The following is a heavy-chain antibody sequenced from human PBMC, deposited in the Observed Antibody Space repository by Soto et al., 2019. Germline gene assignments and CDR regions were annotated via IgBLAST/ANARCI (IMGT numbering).Heavy chain of an antibody. Sequence: QAQLVESGGDVVQPGTSLRLSCAVSGFIFNRYGMHWVRQAPGKGLEWVAVIWHDGSKKLYADSVRGRFTISRDDSKNTLCLKMNSLGVDDTAVYYCARAADGHAGRGGGMDVWGQGTTVTASS. CDR1: GFIFNRYG. CDR3: ARAADGHAGRGGGMDV. J-gene: IGHJ6*02. V-gene: IGHV3-33*01. D-gene: IGHD6-13*01. CDR2: IWHDGSKK.